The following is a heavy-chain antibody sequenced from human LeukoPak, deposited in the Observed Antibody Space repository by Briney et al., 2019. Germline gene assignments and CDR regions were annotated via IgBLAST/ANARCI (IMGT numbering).Heavy chain of an antibody. Sequence: PGGSLRLSCAASGFTFSSYWMHWVRQAPGKGLVWVSRINSDGSSTSYADSVKGRFTISRDNSKNTLYLQMNSLRAEDTAVYFCAKGHSSVWNTFLDYWGQGTLVTGSS. CDR2: INSDGSST. V-gene: IGHV3-74*01. CDR1: GFTFSSYW. CDR3: AKGHSSVWNTFLDY. J-gene: IGHJ4*02. D-gene: IGHD6-19*01.